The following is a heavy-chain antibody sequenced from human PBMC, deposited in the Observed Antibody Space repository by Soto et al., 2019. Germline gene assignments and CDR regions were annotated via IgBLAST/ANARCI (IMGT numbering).Heavy chain of an antibody. V-gene: IGHV2-5*02. Sequence: QITLKESGPTLVKPTQTLTLTCTFSGFSLSTSGVGGGWIRQPPGKAREWLALIYWDDDKRYSPSLKSRLTITKDTSKNQVVLTMTNMDPVDTATYYCAHRGYCSSTSCHLDYWGQGTLVTVSS. CDR3: AHRGYCSSTSCHLDY. CDR1: GFSLSTSGVG. D-gene: IGHD2-2*01. CDR2: IYWDDDK. J-gene: IGHJ4*02.